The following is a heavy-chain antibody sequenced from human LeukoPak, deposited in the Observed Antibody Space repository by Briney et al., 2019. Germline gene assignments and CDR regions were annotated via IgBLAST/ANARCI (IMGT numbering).Heavy chain of an antibody. CDR2: MHPGESEI. Sequence: GESLRISCKASGYSFTNYWIAWVRQKPGKGLEWMGIMHPGESEINYSPSFEGQVTISADTSISTAYLEWYSLKASDSAIYYCAKTIASLGSGARYFDPWGQGTMITVSS. J-gene: IGHJ5*02. D-gene: IGHD5/OR15-5a*01. CDR1: GYSFTNYW. CDR3: AKTIASLGSGARYFDP. V-gene: IGHV5-51*01.